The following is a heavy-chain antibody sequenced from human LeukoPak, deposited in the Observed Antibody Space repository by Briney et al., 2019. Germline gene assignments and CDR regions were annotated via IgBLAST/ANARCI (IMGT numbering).Heavy chain of an antibody. V-gene: IGHV3-33*01. CDR3: ARDVRYCSGGSCHNYYYYGMDV. Sequence: GRSLRLSCAASGFTFSSYGMHWVRQAPGKGLEWVAVIWYDGSNKYYADSVKGRFTISRDNSKNTLYLQMNSLRAEDTAVYCCARDVRYCSGGSCHNYYYYGMDVWGQGTTVTVSS. D-gene: IGHD2-15*01. CDR2: IWYDGSNK. CDR1: GFTFSSYG. J-gene: IGHJ6*02.